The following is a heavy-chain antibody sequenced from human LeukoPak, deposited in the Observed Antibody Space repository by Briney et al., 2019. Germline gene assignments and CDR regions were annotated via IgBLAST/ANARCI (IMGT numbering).Heavy chain of an antibody. CDR3: ARVAPSDY. CDR1: GYTVTVHY. CDR2: INPNSCGT. Sequence: ASVKLSCNSSGYTVTVHYMHWVRHAPGQGLEWMGCINPNSCGTNYAQKFQGRVTMTRETSISTAYMELSRLRSDDTAVYYCARVAPSDYWGQGTLVTVSS. J-gene: IGHJ4*02. V-gene: IGHV1-2*02. D-gene: IGHD5-12*01.